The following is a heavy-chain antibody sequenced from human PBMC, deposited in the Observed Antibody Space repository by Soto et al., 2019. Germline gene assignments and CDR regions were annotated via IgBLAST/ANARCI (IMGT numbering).Heavy chain of an antibody. V-gene: IGHV3-33*01. CDR2: IWYDGSNK. CDR1: GFTFSSYG. Sequence: AGGSLRLSCAASGFTFSSYGMHWVRQAPGKGLEWVAVIWYDGSNKYYADSVKGRFTISRDNSKNTLYLQMNSLRAEDTAVYYCARDKSGYCSSTSCYRDNWFDPWGQGTLVTVSS. D-gene: IGHD2-2*01. J-gene: IGHJ5*02. CDR3: ARDKSGYCSSTSCYRDNWFDP.